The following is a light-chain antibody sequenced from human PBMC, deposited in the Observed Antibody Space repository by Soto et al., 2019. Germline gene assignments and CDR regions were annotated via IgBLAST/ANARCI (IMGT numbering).Light chain of an antibody. CDR3: SAWDDSLSTYV. Sequence: QSALTQPPSASGTPGQRVTISCSGSSSNIGSDFVYWYQQVPGTAPKLLIYHNYQRPSGVPDRFSGSKSGTSGSLAISDLRSEDEADYYCSAWDDSLSTYVFGAGTKLTVL. CDR2: HNY. V-gene: IGLV1-47*01. J-gene: IGLJ1*01. CDR1: SSNIGSDF.